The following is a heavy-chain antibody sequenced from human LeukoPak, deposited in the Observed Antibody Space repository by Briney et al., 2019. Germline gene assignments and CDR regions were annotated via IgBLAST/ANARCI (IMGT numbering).Heavy chain of an antibody. Sequence: GGSLRLSCAASGFTFSTYSMNWVRQAPGKGLEWVSSIVASSSFIYYEDSVKGRFTISRDNAKNSLYLQMNSLRAEGTAVYYCARAHSIIPAADFDYWGQGTLVTVSS. V-gene: IGHV3-21*01. J-gene: IGHJ4*02. CDR2: IVASSSFI. CDR3: ARAHSIIPAADFDY. D-gene: IGHD2-2*01. CDR1: GFTFSTYS.